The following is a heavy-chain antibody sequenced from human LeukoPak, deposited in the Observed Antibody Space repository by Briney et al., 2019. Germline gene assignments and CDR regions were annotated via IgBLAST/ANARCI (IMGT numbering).Heavy chain of an antibody. Sequence: GGSLRLSCAASGFTFSSYGMHWVRQAPGKGLEWVAVISYDGSNKYYADSVKGRFTISRDNCKNTLYLQMNSLRAEDTAVYYCAKGGPAETWGQGALVTVSS. J-gene: IGHJ4*02. CDR2: ISYDGSNK. V-gene: IGHV3-30*18. CDR3: AKGGPAET. CDR1: GFTFSSYG. D-gene: IGHD2-2*01.